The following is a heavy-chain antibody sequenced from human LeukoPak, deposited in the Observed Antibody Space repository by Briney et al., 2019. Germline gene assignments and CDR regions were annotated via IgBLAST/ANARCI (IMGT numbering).Heavy chain of an antibody. CDR3: ARGDVDTAMVTEGRLYYFDY. CDR2: ISAYNGNT. D-gene: IGHD5-18*01. Sequence: ASVKVSCKASGGTFSSYGISWVRQAPGQGLEWMGWISAYNGNTNYAQKLQGRVTMTTDTSTSTAYMELRSLRSDDTAVYYCARGDVDTAMVTEGRLYYFDYWGQGTLVTVSS. V-gene: IGHV1-18*01. J-gene: IGHJ4*02. CDR1: GGTFSSYG.